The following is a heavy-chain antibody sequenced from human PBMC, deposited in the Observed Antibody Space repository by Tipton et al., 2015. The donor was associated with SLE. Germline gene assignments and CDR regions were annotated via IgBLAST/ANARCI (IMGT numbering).Heavy chain of an antibody. Sequence: TLSLTCTVSGDSIMRSQYWGWIRQPPGKGLEWIGSISNTGSTNYNPSLRSRVGISRDTSKNQFSLKLSSVTAADTAVYYCARAGGVEMATINYWGQGTLVTVSS. CDR1: GDSIMRSQY. CDR3: ARAGGVEMATINY. V-gene: IGHV4-59*11. J-gene: IGHJ4*02. CDR2: ISNTGST. D-gene: IGHD5-24*01.